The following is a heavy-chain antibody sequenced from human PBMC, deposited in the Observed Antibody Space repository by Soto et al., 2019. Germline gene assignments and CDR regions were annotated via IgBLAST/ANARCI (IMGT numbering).Heavy chain of an antibody. CDR2: ISYDGSNK. J-gene: IGHJ4*02. V-gene: IGHV3-30*18. CDR3: AKGGPRGSGNYYNPYYFDY. Sequence: QVQLVESGGGVVQPGRSLRLSCAASGFTFSSYGMHWVRQAPGKGLEWVAVISYDGSNKYYADSVKGRFTISRDNSKNTLYLQMNSLRAEDTAVYYCAKGGPRGSGNYYNPYYFDYWGQGTLVTVSS. D-gene: IGHD3-10*01. CDR1: GFTFSSYG.